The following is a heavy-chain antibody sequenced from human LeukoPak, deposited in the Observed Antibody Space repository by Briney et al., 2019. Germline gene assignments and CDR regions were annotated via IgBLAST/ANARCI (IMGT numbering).Heavy chain of an antibody. CDR2: INHSGST. CDR1: GASVSGVSFY. CDR3: ARAQSGTTFFADWFDP. D-gene: IGHD1-1*01. J-gene: IGHJ5*02. Sequence: SETLSLTCTVSGASVSGVSFYWSWVRQPPGKGLEWIGEINHSGSTNYNPSLKSRVTISVDTSKNQFSLKLSSVTAADTAVYYCARAQSGTTFFADWFDPWGQGTLVTVSS. V-gene: IGHV4-34*01.